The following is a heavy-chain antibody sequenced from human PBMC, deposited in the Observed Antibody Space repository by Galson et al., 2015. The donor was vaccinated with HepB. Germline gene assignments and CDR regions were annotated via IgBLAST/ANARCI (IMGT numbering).Heavy chain of an antibody. V-gene: IGHV4-34*01. J-gene: IGHJ3*02. CDR3: ARGVAGTANAFDI. Sequence: ETLSLTCAVYGGSFSGYYWSWIRQPPGKGLEWIGEINHSGSTNYNPSLKSRVTISVDTSKNQFSLKLSSVTAADTAVYYCARGVAGTANAFDIWGQGTMVTVSS. CDR2: INHSGST. CDR1: GGSFSGYY. D-gene: IGHD6-19*01.